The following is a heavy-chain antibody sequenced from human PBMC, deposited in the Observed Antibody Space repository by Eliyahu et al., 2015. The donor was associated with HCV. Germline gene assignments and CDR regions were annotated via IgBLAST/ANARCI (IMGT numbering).Heavy chain of an antibody. CDR3: ARDRGYSSGPSRYMDV. Sequence: EVQLVESGGGSVQPGGSLRLSCAASGFSFXXYWMSWVRQAPGKGLEWVANIKYDESENYYVDSVKGRFSISRDNAKNSLYLQVNSLRAEDTAVYYCARDRGYSSGPSRYMDVWGKGTTVTVSS. CDR1: GFSFXXYW. J-gene: IGHJ6*03. D-gene: IGHD6-19*01. V-gene: IGHV3-7*01. CDR2: IKYDESEN.